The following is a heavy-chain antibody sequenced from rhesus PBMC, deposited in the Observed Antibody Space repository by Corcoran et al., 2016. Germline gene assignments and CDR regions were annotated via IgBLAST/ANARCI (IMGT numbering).Heavy chain of an antibody. J-gene: IGHJ4*01. CDR2: IYGSGGST. CDR3: ARDNTVTLFDY. V-gene: IGHV4-160*01. CDR1: GGSISSNY. D-gene: IGHD4-23*01. Sequence: QVQLQESGPGLVKPSETLSLTCAGSGGSISSNYWSWIRQAPGKGLEWFGRIYGSGGSTDYNPSLKSRVTISTDTSKNQFSLKLSSVTAADTAVYYCARDNTVTLFDYWGQGVLVTVSS.